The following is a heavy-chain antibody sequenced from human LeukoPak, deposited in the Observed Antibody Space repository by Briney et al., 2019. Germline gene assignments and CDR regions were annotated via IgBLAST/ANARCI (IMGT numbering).Heavy chain of an antibody. V-gene: IGHV4-59*08. CDR3: ARGWAQFRYDSSGYPFDY. CDR1: GGSLSTYY. Sequence: SETLSLTCTVSGGSLSTYYWTWIRQPPGKGLEWIGYIYYSGDTNYNPSLRSRVTISVDMSKNQFSLKLSSVTAADTAVYYCARGWAQFRYDSSGYPFDYWGQGTLVTVSS. CDR2: IYYSGDT. J-gene: IGHJ4*02. D-gene: IGHD3-22*01.